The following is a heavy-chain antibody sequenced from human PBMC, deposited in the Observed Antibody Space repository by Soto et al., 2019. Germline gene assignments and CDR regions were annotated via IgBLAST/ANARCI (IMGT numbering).Heavy chain of an antibody. Sequence: ASVKVSCKASGYTFTGYYMHWVRQAPGQGLEWMGWINPNSGGTNYAQKFQGRVTMTRDTSISTAYMELSRLRSDDTAVYYCAGPRDPGYSSSGYGELDAFDIWGQGTMVTVSS. CDR2: INPNSGGT. J-gene: IGHJ3*02. CDR3: AGPRDPGYSSSGYGELDAFDI. CDR1: GYTFTGYY. D-gene: IGHD6-13*01. V-gene: IGHV1-2*02.